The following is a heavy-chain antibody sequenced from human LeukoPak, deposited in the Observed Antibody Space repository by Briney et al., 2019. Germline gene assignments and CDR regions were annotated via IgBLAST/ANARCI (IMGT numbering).Heavy chain of an antibody. V-gene: IGHV1-2*02. CDR2: INPNSGGT. J-gene: IGHJ5*02. CDR1: GYTFIDYY. D-gene: IGHD3-10*01. Sequence: ASVKVSCKASGYTFIDYYMHWVRQAPGQGLEWMGWINPNSGGTNYAQKFQGRVTMTRDTSINTAYMELSRLTSDDTAVYYCARGRLTTPTATLLQNDPWGQGTLVTVSS. CDR3: ARGRLTTPTATLLQNDP.